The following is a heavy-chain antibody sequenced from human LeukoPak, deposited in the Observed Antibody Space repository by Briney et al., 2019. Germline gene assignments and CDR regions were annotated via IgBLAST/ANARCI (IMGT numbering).Heavy chain of an antibody. CDR2: IYYSGST. D-gene: IGHD3-22*01. J-gene: IGHJ3*02. CDR3: ARRGDYYDSSGYYHRAFDI. Sequence: SETLSLTCTVSGGSLSSSSYYWGWIRQPPGKGLEWIGSIYYSGSTYYNPSLKSRVTISVDTSKNQFSLKLSSVTAADTAVYYCARRGDYYDSSGYYHRAFDIWGQGTMVTVSS. V-gene: IGHV4-39*01. CDR1: GGSLSSSSYY.